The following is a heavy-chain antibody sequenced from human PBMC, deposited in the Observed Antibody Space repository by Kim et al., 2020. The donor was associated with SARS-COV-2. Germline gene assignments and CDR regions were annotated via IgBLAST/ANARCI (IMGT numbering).Heavy chain of an antibody. CDR2: ISYDGGNK. Sequence: GGSLRLSCAASGFTFSSYAMHWVRQAPGKGLQWVALISYDGGNKYYADSVKGRFTISRDNSKNTLYLQMNSLRADDTAVYYCARGAYYDSSGCYYWGQGTLVTVSS. J-gene: IGHJ4*02. D-gene: IGHD3-22*01. CDR3: ARGAYYDSSGCYY. CDR1: GFTFSSYA. V-gene: IGHV3-30-3*01.